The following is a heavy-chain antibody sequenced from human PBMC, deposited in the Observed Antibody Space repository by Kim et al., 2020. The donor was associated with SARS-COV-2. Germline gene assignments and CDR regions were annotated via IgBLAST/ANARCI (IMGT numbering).Heavy chain of an antibody. CDR1: GYTFSNYD. J-gene: IGHJ6*01. CDR2: MNPTSGKT. V-gene: IGHV1-8*01. D-gene: IGHD3-22*01. Sequence: ASVKVSCKASGYTFSNYDIHWVRQAPGQGLEWMGWMNPTSGKTTYAQEFQGRVTLTGDTSKDTAYMELSSLTSDDTAVYYCARGGADDNCGYEIHYYD. CDR3: ARGGADDNCGYEIHYYD.